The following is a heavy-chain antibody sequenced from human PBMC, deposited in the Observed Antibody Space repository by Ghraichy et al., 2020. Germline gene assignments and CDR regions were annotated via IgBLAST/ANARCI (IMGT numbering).Heavy chain of an antibody. CDR2: ISTSGDAT. CDR1: GFTSSGYA. CDR3: AKWFGNSAWSIFDY. D-gene: IGHD3-16*01. V-gene: IGHV3-23*01. J-gene: IGHJ4*02. Sequence: GGSLRLSCAASGFTSSGYAMSWVRQAPGKGLEWVSAISTSGDATYYANSVKGRFTISRDNSRNTLYLQMNSLRAEDTAVYYCAKWFGNSAWSIFDYWGQGTLVTVSS.